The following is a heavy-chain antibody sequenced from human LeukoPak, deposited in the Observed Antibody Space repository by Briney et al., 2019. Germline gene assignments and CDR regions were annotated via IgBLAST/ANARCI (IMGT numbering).Heavy chain of an antibody. Sequence: SETLSLTCAVYGGSFSGYYWSWIRQPPGKGLEWIGSLYHSGNSYYNPSLKSRATISLDTSKNHFSLKLRSVTAADTAVYYCARAETYSSDWYDPFFDYWGQGTLVTVSS. J-gene: IGHJ4*02. D-gene: IGHD6-19*01. CDR1: GGSFSGYY. V-gene: IGHV4-34*01. CDR3: ARAETYSSDWYDPFFDY. CDR2: LYHSGNS.